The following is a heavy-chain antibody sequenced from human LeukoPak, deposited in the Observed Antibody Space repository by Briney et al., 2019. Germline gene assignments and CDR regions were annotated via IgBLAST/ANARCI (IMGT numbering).Heavy chain of an antibody. CDR2: ISYSGST. D-gene: IGHD6-19*01. CDR1: GGSISSSSYY. J-gene: IGHJ4*02. Sequence: PSETLSLTCTVSGGSISSSSYYWGWIRQPPGKGLEWIGTISYSGSTYYNPSLKSRVTISVDTSNNQFFLQLSSVTAADTAVYYCARRAVAGPSGMSYFDYWGQGTLVTVSS. CDR3: ARRAVAGPSGMSYFDY. V-gene: IGHV4-39*01.